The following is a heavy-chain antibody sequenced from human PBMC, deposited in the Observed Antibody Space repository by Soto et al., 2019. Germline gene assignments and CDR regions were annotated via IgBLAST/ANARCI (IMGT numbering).Heavy chain of an antibody. CDR1: GGSFSGYS. J-gene: IGHJ4*01. CDR3: AREGGSGWYYYDY. V-gene: IGHV4-34*01. Sequence: SETLSLTCAVNGGSFSGYSWTWIRQAPGKGLDWIGEINYTGTTNYSPSLKSRVTLSVDTTKNQFSLELRSVSAADTAVYYCAREGGSGWYYYDYWGHGTLVTVSS. CDR2: INYTGTT. D-gene: IGHD6-19*01.